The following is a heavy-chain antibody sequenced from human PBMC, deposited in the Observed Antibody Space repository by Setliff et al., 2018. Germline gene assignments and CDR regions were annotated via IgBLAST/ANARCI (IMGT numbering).Heavy chain of an antibody. V-gene: IGHV1-18*01. Sequence: ASVKVSCKTSGFRFTNFGFSWVRQAPGQGLEWLGSISPYSGNTNYPQWLQGRVTMTTDTSATTVYMELKSLRSDDTAMYFCARFGGSCSSSSCYASDLWGQGTMVTVTS. J-gene: IGHJ3*01. CDR2: ISPYSGNT. CDR1: GFRFTNFG. D-gene: IGHD2-2*01. CDR3: ARFGGSCSSSSCYASDL.